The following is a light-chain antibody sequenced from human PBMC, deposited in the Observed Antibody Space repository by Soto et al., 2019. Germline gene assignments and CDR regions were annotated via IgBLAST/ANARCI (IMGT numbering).Light chain of an antibody. V-gene: IGKV3-20*01. J-gene: IGKJ5*01. CDR1: QNIRSSY. CDR3: QQYARSIT. Sequence: ESVFTPSPVTLSLSPGERSTLSFRASQNIRSSYFAWFQQKPGQAPRLLIYDASTRATGIPDRFSGSGSGTDFTLTISSLEPEDFAVYYCQQYARSITFGQGTRLEIK. CDR2: DAS.